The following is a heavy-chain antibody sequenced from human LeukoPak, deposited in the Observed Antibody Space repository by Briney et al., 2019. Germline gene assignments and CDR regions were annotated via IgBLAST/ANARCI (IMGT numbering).Heavy chain of an antibody. CDR1: GGSISSGSYY. V-gene: IGHV4-61*02. CDR2: IYTSGST. Sequence: SQTLSLTCTVSGGSISSGSYYWSWIRQPAGKGLEWIGRIYTSGSTNYNPSLTSRVTISVDTYKNQFSLKLSSVTAADTAVYYCASLVGATTNDAFDIWGQGTMVTVSS. CDR3: ASLVGATTNDAFDI. D-gene: IGHD1-26*01. J-gene: IGHJ3*02.